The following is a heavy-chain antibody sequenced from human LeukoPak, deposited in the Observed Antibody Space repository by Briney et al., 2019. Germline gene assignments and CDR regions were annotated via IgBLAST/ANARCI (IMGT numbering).Heavy chain of an antibody. D-gene: IGHD1-26*01. J-gene: IGHJ6*03. V-gene: IGHV3-64*01. CDR2: ISSNGGST. CDR3: ARPAGGYYYYYMDV. Sequence: GGSLRLSCAASGFTFSSYAMHWVRQAPGKGLEYVSAISSNGGSTYDANSVKGRFTISRDNSKNTLYLQMGSLRAEDMAVYYCARPAGGYYYYYMDVWGKGTTVTVSS. CDR1: GFTFSSYA.